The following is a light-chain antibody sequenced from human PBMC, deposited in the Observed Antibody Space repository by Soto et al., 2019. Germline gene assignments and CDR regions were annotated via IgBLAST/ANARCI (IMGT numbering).Light chain of an antibody. J-gene: IGKJ2*01. Sequence: EVVLTQSPATLSLSPGERATLSCRASQSVSNYLAWYQQKPGQAPRLLIYGASNRATGIPARFTGSGSGTDFTLTISSLEPEDFAVYYCQHRGEWPRTFGQGTKLEIK. CDR3: QHRGEWPRT. CDR2: GAS. V-gene: IGKV3-11*01. CDR1: QSVSNY.